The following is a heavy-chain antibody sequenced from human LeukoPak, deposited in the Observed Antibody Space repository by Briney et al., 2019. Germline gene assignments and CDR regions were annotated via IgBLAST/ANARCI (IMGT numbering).Heavy chain of an antibody. Sequence: ASVKVSCKASGGTFSSYAISWVRQAPGQGLEWMGGIIPIFGTANYAQKFQGRVTITADESTSTAYMELSSLRSEDTAVYYCASGYCSSTSCYGAAFDIWGQGTMVTVSS. CDR2: IIPIFGTA. V-gene: IGHV1-69*13. CDR1: GGTFSSYA. CDR3: ASGYCSSTSCYGAAFDI. J-gene: IGHJ3*02. D-gene: IGHD2-2*01.